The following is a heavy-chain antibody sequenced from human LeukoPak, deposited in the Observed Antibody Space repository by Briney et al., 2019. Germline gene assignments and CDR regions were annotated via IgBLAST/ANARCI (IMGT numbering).Heavy chain of an antibody. V-gene: IGHV1-69*13. J-gene: IGHJ6*02. CDR3: ARGDCSGGSCSSMDV. D-gene: IGHD2-15*01. Sequence: SVKVSCKASGGTFSNYAINWVRQAPGQGLEWLGRIIPVFDTPNYAQKFQGRVTITADESTSTAYMELSSLRSEDTAVYFCARGDCSGGSCSSMDVWGQGTTVTVSS. CDR1: GGTFSNYA. CDR2: IIPVFDTP.